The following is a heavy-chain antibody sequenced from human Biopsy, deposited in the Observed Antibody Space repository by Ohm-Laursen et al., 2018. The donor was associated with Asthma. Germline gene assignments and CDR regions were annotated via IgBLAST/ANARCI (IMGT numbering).Heavy chain of an antibody. CDR1: GFTVSTNG. V-gene: IGHV3-53*01. CDR2: IYSGGGT. D-gene: IGHD4-23*01. Sequence: LSLTCAASGFTVSTNGMSWVRQPPGKGLEWVSVIYSGGGTYYADSVQGRVTISRDNSKNTLSLQMNSLRAEDTAVYYCTRAYGGSFFSGSFDIWGQGTMVTVSS. J-gene: IGHJ3*02. CDR3: TRAYGGSFFSGSFDI.